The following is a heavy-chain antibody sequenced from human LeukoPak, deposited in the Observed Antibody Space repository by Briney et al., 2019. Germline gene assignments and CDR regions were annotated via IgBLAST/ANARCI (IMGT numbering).Heavy chain of an antibody. Sequence: GGFLRLSCAASGFTFSSYAMSWVRQAPGKGLEWVSAISGSGGSTYYADSVKGRFTISRDNSKNTLYLQMNSLRAEDTAVYYCAARRGYSSSWPFDYWGQGTLVTVSS. CDR2: ISGSGGST. J-gene: IGHJ4*02. D-gene: IGHD6-13*01. CDR3: AARRGYSSSWPFDY. CDR1: GFTFSSYA. V-gene: IGHV3-23*01.